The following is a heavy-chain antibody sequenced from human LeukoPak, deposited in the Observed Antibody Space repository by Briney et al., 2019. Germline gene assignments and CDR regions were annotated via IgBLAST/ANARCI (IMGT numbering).Heavy chain of an antibody. Sequence: PSETLSLTCTVSGGSISSYYWSWIRQPAGKGLEWIGRIYTSGSTNYNPSLKSRVTMSVDTSKNQFSLKLSSVTAADTAVYYCEREDIVVVPAALDYWGQGTLVTVSS. J-gene: IGHJ4*02. CDR2: IYTSGST. CDR3: EREDIVVVPAALDY. V-gene: IGHV4-4*07. CDR1: GGSISSYY. D-gene: IGHD2-2*01.